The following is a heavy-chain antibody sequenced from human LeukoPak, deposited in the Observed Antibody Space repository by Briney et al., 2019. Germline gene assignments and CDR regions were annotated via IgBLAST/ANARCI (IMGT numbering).Heavy chain of an antibody. Sequence: GESLNISCKGAGYSFTSYWIGWVRQMPGKGLEWMGIIYPGDSDTRYSPSFQGQVTISADKSISTAYLQWSSLKASDTAMYYCARHVALAAAGTILDYWGQGTLVTVSS. J-gene: IGHJ4*02. V-gene: IGHV5-51*01. D-gene: IGHD6-13*01. CDR1: GYSFTSYW. CDR3: ARHVALAAAGTILDY. CDR2: IYPGDSDT.